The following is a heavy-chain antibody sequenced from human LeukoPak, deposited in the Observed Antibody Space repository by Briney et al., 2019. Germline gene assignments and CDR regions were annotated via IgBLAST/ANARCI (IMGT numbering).Heavy chain of an antibody. J-gene: IGHJ4*02. V-gene: IGHV3-30*18. D-gene: IGHD6-13*01. CDR3: AKDRHVGGYSSSWHTRGYFDY. CDR1: GFTFSSYG. CDR2: ISYDGSNK. Sequence: PGGSLRLSCAASGFTFSSYGMHWVRQAPGKGLEWVAVISYDGSNKYYADSVKGRFTISRDNSKNTLYLQMNSLRAEDTAVYYCAKDRHVGGYSSSWHTRGYFDYWGQGTLVTVSS.